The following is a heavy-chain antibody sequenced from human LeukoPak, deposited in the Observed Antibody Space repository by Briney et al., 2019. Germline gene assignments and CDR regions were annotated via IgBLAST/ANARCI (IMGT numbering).Heavy chain of an antibody. CDR2: IYYTGST. V-gene: IGHV4-59*01. D-gene: IGHD1-26*01. Sequence: SETLSLTCSVSGGSISTYYWSWIRQPPGKGLEWIGYIYYTGSTSYNPSLKSRVTMSLDASKNQFSLELNSVTPADTAVYYCARGGNYWPQWWFDPWGRGTLVSVSS. J-gene: IGHJ5*02. CDR3: ARGGNYWPQWWFDP. CDR1: GGSISTYY.